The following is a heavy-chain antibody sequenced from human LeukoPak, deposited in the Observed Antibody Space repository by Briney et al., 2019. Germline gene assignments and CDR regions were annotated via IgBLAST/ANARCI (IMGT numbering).Heavy chain of an antibody. D-gene: IGHD3-10*01. CDR3: ARDQGYGSGGYSFDY. CDR1: GYSFAGYF. V-gene: IGHV1-2*02. J-gene: IGHJ4*02. Sequence: GASVKVSCKTSGYSFAGYFVHWVRQAPGQALEWMGWINPNSGGTNYTQNFQGRVTITRDTSITTASMELSRLTSEDTALYYCARDQGYGSGGYSFDYWGQGTRVTVSS. CDR2: INPNSGGT.